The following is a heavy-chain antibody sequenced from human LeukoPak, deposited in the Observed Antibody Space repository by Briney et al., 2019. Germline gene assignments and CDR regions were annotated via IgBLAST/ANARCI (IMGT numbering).Heavy chain of an antibody. CDR1: GFTLSSHE. J-gene: IGHJ4*02. D-gene: IGHD3-22*01. Sequence: PGGSPRLSCAASGFTLSSHEMNWVRQAPGKGLEWVSYITSSGGTIYYADSVKGRFTISRDNAKNSLYLQMNSLRAEDTAVYYCARESFGNYDRRARYFGYWGQGTLVTVSS. CDR2: ITSSGGTI. V-gene: IGHV3-48*03. CDR3: ARESFGNYDRRARYFGY.